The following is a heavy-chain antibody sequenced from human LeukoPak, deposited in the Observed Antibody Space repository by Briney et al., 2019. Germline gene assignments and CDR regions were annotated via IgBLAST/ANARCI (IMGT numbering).Heavy chain of an antibody. D-gene: IGHD5-12*01. J-gene: IGHJ6*03. CDR3: AKCGGYDFDSSYSYMDV. CDR2: VSYEGANR. CDR1: GFTFDAYA. V-gene: IGHV3-30*18. Sequence: PGTSLRLSCAASGFTFDAYAMHWVRQAPGKGLEWVAVVSYEGANRHYADSVKGRFTISRDNSNNTLFLQMNSLRAEDAAVYYCAKCGGYDFDSSYSYMDVWGKGTMVTISS.